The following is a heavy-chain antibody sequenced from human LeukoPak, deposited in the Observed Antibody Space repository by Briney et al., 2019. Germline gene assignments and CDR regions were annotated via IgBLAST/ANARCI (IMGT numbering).Heavy chain of an antibody. CDR3: AKGRTGYIPDY. D-gene: IGHD6-13*01. CDR2: ISGSGGTT. Sequence: GGSLRLSCAASGFTFSSYTMTWVRQAPGKGLEWVSVISGSGGTTHYADSVKGRFSISRDNYNNTLYLQMNSLRVEDTAVYYCAKGRTGYIPDYWGQGTLVTVSS. CDR1: GFTFSSYT. J-gene: IGHJ4*01. V-gene: IGHV3-23*01.